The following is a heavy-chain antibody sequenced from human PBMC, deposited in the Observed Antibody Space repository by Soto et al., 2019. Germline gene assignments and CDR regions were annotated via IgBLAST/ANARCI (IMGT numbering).Heavy chain of an antibody. D-gene: IGHD5-18*01. V-gene: IGHV4-61*08. CDR2: IYYSGST. Sequence: SETLSLTCTVSGGSVSSGDYYWSWIRQPPGKGLEWVGYIYYSGSTNYNPSLKSRVSISLDTSKNQFSLRLTSVTAADTAVYYCARIPVDTYMINWFDPWGQGTLVTVSS. J-gene: IGHJ5*02. CDR3: ARIPVDTYMINWFDP. CDR1: GGSVSSGDYY.